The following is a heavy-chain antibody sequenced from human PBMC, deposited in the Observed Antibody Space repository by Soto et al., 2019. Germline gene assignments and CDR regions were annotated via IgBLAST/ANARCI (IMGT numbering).Heavy chain of an antibody. CDR1: GYSASSYY. D-gene: IGHD3-22*01. Sequence: PGESLKISCKGSGYSASSYYITWVRQMPGKGLEWMGRIDPSDSYTNYSPSFQGHVTITVDKSINTAYLQWSRLKASDTAMYYCARQRLWGTSGYYYFENWGQGTLVTVSS. CDR2: IDPSDSYT. CDR3: ARQRLWGTSGYYYFEN. J-gene: IGHJ4*02. V-gene: IGHV5-10-1*01.